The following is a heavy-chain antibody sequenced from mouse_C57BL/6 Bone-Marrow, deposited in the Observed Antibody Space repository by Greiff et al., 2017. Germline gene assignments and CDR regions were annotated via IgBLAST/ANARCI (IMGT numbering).Heavy chain of an antibody. CDR2: INPSSGYT. CDR3: ARRYRLGDY. D-gene: IGHD3-3*01. V-gene: IGHV1-4*01. Sequence: QVQLQQSGAELARPGASVKMSCKASGYTFTSYTMHWVNQRPGQGLEWIGYINPSSGYTKYNQKFKDKATLTADKSSSTAYMQLSSLTSEDSAFYYCARRYRLGDYWGQGTTLTVSS. CDR1: GYTFTSYT. J-gene: IGHJ2*01.